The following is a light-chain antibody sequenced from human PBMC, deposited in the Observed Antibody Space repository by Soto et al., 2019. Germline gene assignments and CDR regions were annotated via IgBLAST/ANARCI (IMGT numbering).Light chain of an antibody. J-gene: IGLJ2*01. V-gene: IGLV2-14*01. CDR2: EVS. Sequence: QSALAQPASVSGSPGQSITISCTGTSSDVGGYNYVSWYQQHPGKAPKLMIYEVSNRPSGVSNRFSGSKSGNTASLTISGLQAEDAADYYCSSYTSSSTVVFGGGTKVTV. CDR1: SSDVGGYNY. CDR3: SSYTSSSTVV.